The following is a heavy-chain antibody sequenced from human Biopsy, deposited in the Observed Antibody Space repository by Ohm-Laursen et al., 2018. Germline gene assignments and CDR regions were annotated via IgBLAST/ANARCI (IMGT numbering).Heavy chain of an antibody. V-gene: IGHV4-59*01. CDR3: ARVGAGDPSIDYFDY. Sequence: SETLSLTCTVSGGSIGSFFWSWIRQPPGKGLEWIGYIYYSGSTNYNPSLRSRVTISVDRSKNQFSLELSSVTAADTAVYYCARVGAGDPSIDYFDYWGQGAMVTVSS. CDR1: GGSIGSFF. D-gene: IGHD3-3*01. J-gene: IGHJ4*02. CDR2: IYYSGST.